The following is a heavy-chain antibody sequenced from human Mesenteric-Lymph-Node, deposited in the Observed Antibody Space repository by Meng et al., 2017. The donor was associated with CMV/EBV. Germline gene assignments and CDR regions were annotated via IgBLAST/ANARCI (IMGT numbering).Heavy chain of an antibody. J-gene: IGHJ4*02. V-gene: IGHV3-53*05. CDR2: IYSGGSA. CDR3: ARQDVDTASAQDY. D-gene: IGHD5-18*01. CDR1: GFTVSSNY. Sequence: GESLKISCAASGFTVSSNYMSWVRQAPGKGLEWVSVIYSGGSAYFADSVKGRYTISRDTSKNTLSLQMNSLTTEDTAVYYCARQDVDTASAQDYWGQGTLVTVSS.